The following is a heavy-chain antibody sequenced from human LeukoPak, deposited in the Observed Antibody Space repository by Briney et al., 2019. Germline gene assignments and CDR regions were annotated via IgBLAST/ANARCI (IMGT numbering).Heavy chain of an antibody. CDR1: GFTFDDYG. Sequence: PGGSLRLSCAASGFTFDDYGMSWVRQAPGKGLEWVSGINWNGGSTGYADSVKGRFTISRDNAKNSLYLQMSSLRAEDTALYYCARDSPFDSSGYYEFDYWGQGTLVTVSS. V-gene: IGHV3-20*04. CDR3: ARDSPFDSSGYYEFDY. CDR2: INWNGGST. D-gene: IGHD3-22*01. J-gene: IGHJ4*02.